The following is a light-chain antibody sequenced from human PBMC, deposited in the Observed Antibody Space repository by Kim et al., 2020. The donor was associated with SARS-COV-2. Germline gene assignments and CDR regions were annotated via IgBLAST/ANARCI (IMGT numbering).Light chain of an antibody. CDR3: CSYASSSTVV. V-gene: IGLV2-23*02. Sequence: GQSITISSSGTSSDVGGYNLVSWYQHHPGKAPKPLIYEVSKRPSGVSHRFSGSKSGNPASLTLSWLQAEDEADYYCCSYASSSTVVFGGVTQLTVL. J-gene: IGLJ2*01. CDR1: SSDVGGYNL. CDR2: EVS.